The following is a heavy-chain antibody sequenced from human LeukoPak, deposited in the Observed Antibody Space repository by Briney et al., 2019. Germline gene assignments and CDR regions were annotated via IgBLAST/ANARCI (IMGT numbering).Heavy chain of an antibody. CDR2: IYSGGCT. CDR1: GFTVSSNY. J-gene: IGHJ4*02. CDR3: ARGVKGIAAAGIIFDY. V-gene: IGHV3-66*01. Sequence: TGGSLRLSCAASGFTVSSNYMSWVRQAPGKGLEWVSVIYSGGCTYYADSVKGRFTISRDNSKNTLYLQMSSLRAEDTAVYYCARGVKGIAAAGIIFDYWGQGTLVTVSS. D-gene: IGHD6-13*01.